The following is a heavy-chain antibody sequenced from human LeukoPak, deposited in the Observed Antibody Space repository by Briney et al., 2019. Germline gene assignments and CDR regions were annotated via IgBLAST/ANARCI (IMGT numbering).Heavy chain of an antibody. CDR2: INWNGGST. J-gene: IGHJ3*02. V-gene: IGHV3-20*04. CDR3: ARLCLGKPMGAFDI. Sequence: GGSLRLSCAASGFTFDDYGMSWVRQAPGKGLEWVSGINWNGGSTGYADSVKGRFTISRDNAKNSLYLQMNSLRAEDTALYYCARLCLGKPMGAFDIWGQGTMVTVSS. CDR1: GFTFDDYG.